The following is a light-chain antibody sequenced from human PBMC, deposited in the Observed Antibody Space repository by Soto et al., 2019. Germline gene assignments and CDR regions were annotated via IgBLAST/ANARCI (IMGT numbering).Light chain of an antibody. Sequence: DIVITQSTNSLTVSLGEMGTIHYTSSKNVFYNSNRKNHLAWYQQKPGQPPKLLISWASTRESGVPDRFSGGGSVTDFTLTISSLQAEDVAVYHCQQYYSLRWTFGQGTKVDIK. CDR2: WAS. J-gene: IGKJ1*01. CDR3: QQYYSLRWT. CDR1: KNVFYNSNRKNH. V-gene: IGKV4-1*01.